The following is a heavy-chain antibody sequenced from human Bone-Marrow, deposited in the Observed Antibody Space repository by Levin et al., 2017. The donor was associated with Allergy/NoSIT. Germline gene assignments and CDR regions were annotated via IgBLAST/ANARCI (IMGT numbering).Heavy chain of an antibody. CDR2: VYYSGST. CDR3: ARVYGNATNAYSSWQSMVQHYFDH. Sequence: GSLRLSCTVSGSGSISTSSYFWGWIRQPPGKGLEYIGNVYYSGSTYYNPSFKGRVTISVDTAKNQFSLELRSLTAADTAVDYCARVYGNATNAYSSWQSMVQHYFDHWGQGTPVTVSS. D-gene: IGHD2/OR15-2a*01. V-gene: IGHV4-39*07. J-gene: IGHJ4*02. CDR1: GSGSISTSSYF.